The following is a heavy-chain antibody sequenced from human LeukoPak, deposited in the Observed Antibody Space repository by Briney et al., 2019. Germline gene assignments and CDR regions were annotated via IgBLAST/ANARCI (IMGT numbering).Heavy chain of an antibody. V-gene: IGHV3-30*02. D-gene: IGHD3-10*01. CDR1: GFTFSSYW. CDR2: IQYDGSNK. Sequence: GGSLRLSCAASGFTFSSYWMSWVRQAPGKGLEWVAFIQYDGSNKYYADSVKGRFTISRDSSKNTLYLQMNSLRAGDTAVYYCARGPTYYYGSGRPLDYWGQGTLVTVSS. J-gene: IGHJ4*02. CDR3: ARGPTYYYGSGRPLDY.